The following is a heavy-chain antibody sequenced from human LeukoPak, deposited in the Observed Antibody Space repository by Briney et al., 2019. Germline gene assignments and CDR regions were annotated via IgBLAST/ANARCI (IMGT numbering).Heavy chain of an antibody. Sequence: GASVKLSCKASGYTFSGSYMHWVRQAPGQGLEWMGWINPTSGVTKYAEKFQGRVTMTRDTSINTAYMERSGLRSDDTAVYYCARDMYSGTYGHWGQGTLVSVSS. D-gene: IGHD1-26*01. V-gene: IGHV1-2*02. CDR2: INPTSGVT. J-gene: IGHJ4*02. CDR3: ARDMYSGTYGH. CDR1: GYTFSGSY.